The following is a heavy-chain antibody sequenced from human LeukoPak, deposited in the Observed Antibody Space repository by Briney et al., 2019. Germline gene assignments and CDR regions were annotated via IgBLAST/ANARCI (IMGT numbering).Heavy chain of an antibody. CDR1: GGSISSYY. CDR2: MYYSGST. J-gene: IGHJ4*02. Sequence: SQTLSLTCTVSGGSISSYYWSWIRQPPGKGLEWIGYMYYSGSTNYNPSLKSRVTISLDTSKNQFSLKLSSVTAADTAVYYCAAEPPGSSDQGLDYWGEGTLVTVSS. CDR3: AAEPPGSSDQGLDY. D-gene: IGHD2-2*01. V-gene: IGHV4-59*08.